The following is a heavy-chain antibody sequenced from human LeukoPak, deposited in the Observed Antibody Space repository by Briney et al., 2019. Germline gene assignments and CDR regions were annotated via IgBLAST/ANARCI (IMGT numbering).Heavy chain of an antibody. V-gene: IGHV3-30*18. J-gene: IGHJ3*02. CDR2: ISYDGSNK. Sequence: GGSLRLSCAASGFTFSSYGMHWVRQAPGKGLKWVAVISYDGSNKYYADSVKGRFTISRDNSKNTLYLQMNSLRAEDTAVYYCANGPHSSSWDDAFDIWGQGTMVTVSS. CDR3: ANGPHSSSWDDAFDI. CDR1: GFTFSSYG. D-gene: IGHD6-13*01.